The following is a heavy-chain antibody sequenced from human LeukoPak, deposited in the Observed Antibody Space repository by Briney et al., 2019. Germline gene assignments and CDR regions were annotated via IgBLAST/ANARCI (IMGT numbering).Heavy chain of an antibody. CDR2: ISYDGSNK. CDR1: GFTFSSNG. J-gene: IGHJ4*02. CDR3: AKGAWADY. Sequence: GRSLRLSCAASGFTFSSNGMHWVRQAPGKGLEWVAVISYDGSNKYYADSVKGRFTISRDNSKNTLYLQMNSLRAEDTAVYYCAKGAWADYWGQGTLVTVSS. V-gene: IGHV3-30*18.